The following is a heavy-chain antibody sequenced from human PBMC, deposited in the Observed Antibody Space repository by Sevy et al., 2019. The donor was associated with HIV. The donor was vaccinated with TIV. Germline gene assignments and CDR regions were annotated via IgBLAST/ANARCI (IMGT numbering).Heavy chain of an antibody. V-gene: IGHV3-23*01. CDR3: AREGCTKPHDY. Sequence: GGSLRLSCAASGFTFSKYSMSWVRQPPGKGLEWVSTLSFVCGEINYADSVKGRFTISRDNCKTSEYLQMNNLRPEDTAVYYCAREGCTKPHDYWGQGTLVTVSS. CDR2: LSFVCGEI. CDR1: GFTFSKYS. D-gene: IGHD2-8*01. J-gene: IGHJ4*02.